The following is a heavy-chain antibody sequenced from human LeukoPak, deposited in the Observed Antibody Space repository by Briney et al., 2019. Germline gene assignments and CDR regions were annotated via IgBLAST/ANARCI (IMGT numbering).Heavy chain of an antibody. Sequence: SETLSLTCAVYGGSFSGYYWGWIRQPPGKGLEWIGTIYYNERTYYNPSLKSRVTISIDTSKNQFSLKLSSVTAADTAVYYCGRLLWAAHFDYWGQGILVTVSS. V-gene: IGHV4-34*01. CDR3: GRLLWAAHFDY. D-gene: IGHD2-21*02. J-gene: IGHJ4*02. CDR1: GGSFSGYY. CDR2: IYYNERT.